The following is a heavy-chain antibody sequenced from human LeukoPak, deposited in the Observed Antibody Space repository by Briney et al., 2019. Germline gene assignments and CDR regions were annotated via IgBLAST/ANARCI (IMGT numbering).Heavy chain of an antibody. CDR2: IYYSGST. D-gene: IGHD3-22*01. CDR3: ARDFTMMSKATDY. CDR1: GGSISSSSYY. Sequence: SETLSLTCTVSGGSISSSSYYWSWIRQPPGKGLEWIGYIYYSGSTNYNPSLKSRVTISVDTSKNQFSLKLSSVTAADTAVYYCARDFTMMSKATDYWGQGTLVTVSS. V-gene: IGHV4-61*01. J-gene: IGHJ4*02.